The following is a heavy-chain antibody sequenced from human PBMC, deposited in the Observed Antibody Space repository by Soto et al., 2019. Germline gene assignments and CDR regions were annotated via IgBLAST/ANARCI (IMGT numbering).Heavy chain of an antibody. D-gene: IGHD1-1*01. V-gene: IGHV4-59*08. Sequence: PSETLSLTCTVSGGSISRYYWSWIRQPPGKGLEWIGYIYYSGTTNYNPSLKSRVTISVDTSKNHFSLKLSSVTAADTAVYYCARTQLGYGMDVWGQGTTVTVSS. CDR2: IYYSGTT. CDR3: ARTQLGYGMDV. J-gene: IGHJ6*02. CDR1: GGSISRYY.